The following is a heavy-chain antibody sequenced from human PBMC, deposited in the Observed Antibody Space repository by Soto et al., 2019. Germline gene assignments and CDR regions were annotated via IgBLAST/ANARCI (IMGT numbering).Heavy chain of an antibody. Sequence: PGGSLRLSCRGSGFTFRNAWMHWVRRAPGKGLEWVSRVNNDGTNTACADSVKGRFIISRDNARNILYMQMNSLRVEDTAIYYCARDEGGPDVWGQGTTVTVSS. CDR3: ARDEGGPDV. CDR2: VNNDGTNT. CDR1: GFTFRNAW. V-gene: IGHV3-74*01. J-gene: IGHJ6*02.